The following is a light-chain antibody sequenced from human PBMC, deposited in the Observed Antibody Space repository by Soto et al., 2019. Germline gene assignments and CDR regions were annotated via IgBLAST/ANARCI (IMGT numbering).Light chain of an antibody. CDR1: MRDVGAYNL. CDR2: EVR. J-gene: IGLJ1*01. V-gene: IGLV2-14*01. CDR3: SSHTSSRTYV. Sequence: QSALTQPASVSGSAGQSITISCSGTMRDVGAYNLVSWYQQHPGTAPKLIIYEVRNRPSGISSRFSGSRSGNTASLTISGLQSEAEADYYCSSHTSSRTYVFGTGTKVTVL.